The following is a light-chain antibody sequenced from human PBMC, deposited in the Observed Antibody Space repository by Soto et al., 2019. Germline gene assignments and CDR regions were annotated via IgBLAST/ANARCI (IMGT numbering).Light chain of an antibody. CDR2: DVN. CDR3: SSYTSSSHFV. Sequence: QSALIQPASVSGSPGQSITISCTGTSSDVGGYNYVSWYQQHPGKAPKLMIYDVNNRPSGVSNRFSGSKSGNTASLTISGLQAEDEADYYCSSYTSSSHFVFGTGTKLTVL. J-gene: IGLJ1*01. CDR1: SSDVGGYNY. V-gene: IGLV2-14*01.